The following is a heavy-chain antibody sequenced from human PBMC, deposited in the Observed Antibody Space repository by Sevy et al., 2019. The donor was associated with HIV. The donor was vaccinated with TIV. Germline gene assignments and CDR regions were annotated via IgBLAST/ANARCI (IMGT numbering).Heavy chain of an antibody. J-gene: IGHJ6*02. V-gene: IGHV1-2*02. CDR2: INPNSGGT. CDR3: ARDNVVVRQYYYGMDV. Sequence: ASVKVSCKASGYTFTGYYMHWVRQAPGQGLEWMGWINPNSGGTNYAQKFQGRVTMTRDTSISTAYMELSRLRSDDTAVYYCARDNVVVRQYYYGMDVWGQGTTVTVSS. D-gene: IGHD2-2*01. CDR1: GYTFTGYY.